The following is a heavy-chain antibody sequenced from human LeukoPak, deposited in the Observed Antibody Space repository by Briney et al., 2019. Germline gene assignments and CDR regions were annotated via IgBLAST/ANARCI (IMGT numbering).Heavy chain of an antibody. D-gene: IGHD4-17*01. CDR1: GGSISNTNW. J-gene: IGHJ4*02. CDR3: ATYFYGDYASYYFDI. CDR2: VNLQGST. V-gene: IGHV4-4*02. Sequence: SETLSLTCGVSGGSISNTNWWTWVRQPPGKGLEWIGEVNLQGSTNYNPSLKSRVAISVDKSENHISLKLTSVTAADTAVYYCATYFYGDYASYYFDIWGRGTPVSVSS.